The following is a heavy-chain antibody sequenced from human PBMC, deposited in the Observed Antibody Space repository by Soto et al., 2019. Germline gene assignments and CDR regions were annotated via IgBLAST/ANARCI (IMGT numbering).Heavy chain of an antibody. D-gene: IGHD1-7*01. J-gene: IGHJ4*02. CDR3: ANARNWNYDDLEY. Sequence: QVQLVESGGGVVQPGRSLRLSCAASRFSFSVYGMHWVRQTPGKALEWVAAISYDGGNKHYADSVKGRFTVSRDNSKTTLYLQMNSLRGEDTAVYYCANARNWNYDDLEYWGQGTLVIVSS. CDR2: ISYDGGNK. V-gene: IGHV3-30*18. CDR1: RFSFSVYG.